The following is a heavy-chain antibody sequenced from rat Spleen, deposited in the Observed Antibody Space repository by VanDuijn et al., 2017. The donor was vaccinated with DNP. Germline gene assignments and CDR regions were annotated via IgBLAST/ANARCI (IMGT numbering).Heavy chain of an antibody. V-gene: IGHV5S11*01. CDR1: GFTFSNYY. J-gene: IGHJ2*01. Sequence: EVQLVESGGDLVQPGRSMKLSCAASGFTFSNYYMAWVRQAPAKGLEWVAAISPGGGNIYYRDSAKGRFTISRDNAKSTLYLQMDSLRSEETATYYCAKAGGYSPWYFDYWGQGVMATVSS. CDR3: AKAGGYSPWYFDY. D-gene: IGHD1-11*01. CDR2: ISPGGGNI.